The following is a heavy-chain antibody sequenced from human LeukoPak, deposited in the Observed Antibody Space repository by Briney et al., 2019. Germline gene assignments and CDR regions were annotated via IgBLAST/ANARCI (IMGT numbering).Heavy chain of an antibody. CDR2: INSDGSST. Sequence: ARGSLRLSCAASGFTFSSSWMHWVRQAPGKGLVWVSRINSDGSSTSYADSVKGRFIISRDNAKNTLYLQMNSLRAEDTAMYYCARDGVGTGDYWGQGTLVTVSS. J-gene: IGHJ4*02. D-gene: IGHD1-1*01. CDR3: ARDGVGTGDY. CDR1: GFTFSSSW. V-gene: IGHV3-74*01.